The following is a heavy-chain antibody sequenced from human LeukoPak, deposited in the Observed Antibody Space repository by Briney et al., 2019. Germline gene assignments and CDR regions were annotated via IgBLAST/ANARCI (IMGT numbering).Heavy chain of an antibody. D-gene: IGHD6-13*01. Sequence: GESLKIPCQGSGQSFTNYWIGWVRQMPGKGLEWMGFIHFRDSETRYRPSFQGQVTISSDKSISTAYLRWSSLEASDTAIYYCALAAHGTGYWDFWGQGTLITVSS. CDR3: ALAAHGTGYWDF. V-gene: IGHV5-51*01. J-gene: IGHJ4*02. CDR1: GQSFTNYW. CDR2: IHFRDSET.